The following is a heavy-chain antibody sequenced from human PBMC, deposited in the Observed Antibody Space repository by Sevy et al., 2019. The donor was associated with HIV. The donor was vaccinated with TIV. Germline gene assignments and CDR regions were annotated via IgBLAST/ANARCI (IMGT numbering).Heavy chain of an antibody. CDR3: ARDPGYSGYDWGALTYYFDY. Sequence: GGSLRLSCEAFGFSFSNYGMHWVRQAPGKGPEWVSSIRLDGNDKQYADSVKGRFTISRDNSKNTLNLQMNSLRAEDTDVYYCARDPGYSGYDWGALTYYFDYWGQGTLVTVSS. CDR2: IRLDGNDK. V-gene: IGHV3-30*02. D-gene: IGHD5-12*01. CDR1: GFSFSNYG. J-gene: IGHJ4*02.